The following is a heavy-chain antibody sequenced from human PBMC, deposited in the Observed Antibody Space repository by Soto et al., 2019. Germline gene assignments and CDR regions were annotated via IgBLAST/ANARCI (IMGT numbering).Heavy chain of an antibody. CDR3: AKSVYNWNDGFFDY. J-gene: IGHJ4*02. D-gene: IGHD1-1*01. CDR2: IKSKTDGGTT. Sequence: SLRLSCAASGFTFSNTWMSWVRQAPGKGLEWVGRIKSKTDGGTTDYAAPVKGRFTISRDDSKNTLYLQMNSLKTEDTAVYYCAKSVYNWNDGFFDYWGQGTLVTVSS. CDR1: GFTFSNTW. V-gene: IGHV3-15*01.